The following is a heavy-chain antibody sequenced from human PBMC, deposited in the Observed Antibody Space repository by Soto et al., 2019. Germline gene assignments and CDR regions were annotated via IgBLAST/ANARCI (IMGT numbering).Heavy chain of an antibody. CDR2: LSSSGTT. Sequence: EVQLVETGGGLIQPGGSLRLSCSVSEFSVTNNYISWVRQAPGKGLEWVSLLSSSGTTYYADSVRGRFTVSRDDSKNTLHLQMDSLTPEDTAVYYCARDWSKFSYNYPYYYAMDAWGQGTTVSVSS. CDR1: EFSVTNNY. J-gene: IGHJ6*02. CDR3: ARDWSKFSYNYPYYYAMDA. V-gene: IGHV3-53*02. D-gene: IGHD5-18*01.